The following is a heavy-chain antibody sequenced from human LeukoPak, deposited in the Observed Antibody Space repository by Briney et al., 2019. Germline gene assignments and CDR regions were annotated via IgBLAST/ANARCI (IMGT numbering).Heavy chain of an antibody. J-gene: IGHJ4*02. Sequence: ASVKVSCKASGYTFTSYYMHWVRQAPGQGLEWMGWMNPNSGNTGYAQKFQGRVTMTRNTSISTAYMELSSLRSEDTAVYYCARGRRMIVVADWGQGTLVTVSS. CDR3: ARGRRMIVVAD. D-gene: IGHD3-22*01. CDR1: GYTFTSYY. V-gene: IGHV1-8*02. CDR2: MNPNSGNT.